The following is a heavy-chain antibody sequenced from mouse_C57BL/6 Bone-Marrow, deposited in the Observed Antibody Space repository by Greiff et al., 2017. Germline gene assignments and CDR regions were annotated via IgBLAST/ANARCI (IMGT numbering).Heavy chain of an antibody. D-gene: IGHD2-1*01. V-gene: IGHV7-3*01. CDR3: ARSLLWYLDY. J-gene: IGHJ2*01. Sequence: EVMLVESGGGLVQPGGSLCLSCAASGFTFTDYYMSWVRQPPGKALEWLGFIRNKANGYTTEYSASVKGRFTISRDNSTSILYLQMNALRAEDSATYYCARSLLWYLDYCGQGTTLTGSS. CDR2: IRNKANGYTT. CDR1: GFTFTDYY.